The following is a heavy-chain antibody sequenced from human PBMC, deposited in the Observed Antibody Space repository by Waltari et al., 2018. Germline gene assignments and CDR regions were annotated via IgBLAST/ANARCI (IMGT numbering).Heavy chain of an antibody. Sequence: QVQLQQWGAGLLKASETLSLTCGVSEGHLLGYHWIWIRQAPGEGLEWIRVVDRSGTPNYSPSLKGRLTISIYASRVQLSLKLSSVTAADSAVYYCARSPRIAVSPRYYSMDVWGKGTTVTVSS. J-gene: IGHJ6*03. CDR1: EGHLLGYH. CDR3: ARSPRIAVSPRYYSMDV. D-gene: IGHD6-19*01. CDR2: VDRSGTP. V-gene: IGHV4-34*02.